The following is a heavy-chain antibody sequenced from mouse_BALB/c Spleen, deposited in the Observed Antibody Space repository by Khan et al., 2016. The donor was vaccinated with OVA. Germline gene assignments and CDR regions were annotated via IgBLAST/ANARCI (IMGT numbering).Heavy chain of an antibody. CDR1: GFTFSDYY. CDR2: ISDGGSYT. V-gene: IGHV5-4*02. Sequence: EVELVESGGGLVKPGGSLKLSCAASGFTFSDYYMYWVRQTPEKRLEWVATISDGGSYTYYPDSVKGRFTISRDDVKNNLYLQMSSLKSEDTAMYYSARGFYGGPVTYWGQGTLVTVSA. CDR3: ARGFYGGPVTY. D-gene: IGHD1-1*02. J-gene: IGHJ3*01.